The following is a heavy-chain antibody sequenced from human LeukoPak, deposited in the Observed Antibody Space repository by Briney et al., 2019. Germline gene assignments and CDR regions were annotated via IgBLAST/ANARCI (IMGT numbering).Heavy chain of an antibody. D-gene: IGHD3-16*01. J-gene: IGHJ6*02. V-gene: IGHV3-48*03. CDR2: ISSRGNTI. CDR3: ARDRRIRGTYYYYGMDV. CDR1: GFTLSSYE. Sequence: PGGSLRLSCAVSGFTLSSYEMNWVRQAPGKGLEWVSFISSRGNTIYYADSVKGRFTISRDNAKNSVYLQMNSLRAEDTAVYYCARDRRIRGTYYYYGMDVWGHGTTVTVSS.